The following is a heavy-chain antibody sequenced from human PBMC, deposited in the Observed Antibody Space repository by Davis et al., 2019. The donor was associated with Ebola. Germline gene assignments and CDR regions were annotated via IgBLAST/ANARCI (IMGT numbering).Heavy chain of an antibody. J-gene: IGHJ5*02. CDR1: GFTFSGSA. D-gene: IGHD3-22*01. V-gene: IGHV3-73*01. Sequence: GESLKISCAASGFTFSGSAMHWVRQASGKGLEWLGRIRSKADSYATAYAASVKGRFTISRDDSKNTAYLQMNSLKTEDTAVYYCTTGYYDSSGYPWGQGTLVTVSS. CDR2: IRSKADSYAT. CDR3: TTGYYDSSGYP.